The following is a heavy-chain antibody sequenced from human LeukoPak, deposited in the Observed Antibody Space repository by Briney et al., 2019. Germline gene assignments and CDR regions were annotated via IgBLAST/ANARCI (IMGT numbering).Heavy chain of an antibody. CDR1: GFTFKNYA. CDR2: FSVNGRDT. J-gene: IGHJ4*02. Sequence: GGSLRLSCAASGFTFKNYALSWVRQAPGKGLEWVSGFSVNGRDTYYADFVKGRFTIARDIAKNTLYLQMNSVRAEDTATYYCAKPGRTAAGLFDSWGQGTLVTVSS. V-gene: IGHV3-23*01. D-gene: IGHD6-13*01. CDR3: AKPGRTAAGLFDS.